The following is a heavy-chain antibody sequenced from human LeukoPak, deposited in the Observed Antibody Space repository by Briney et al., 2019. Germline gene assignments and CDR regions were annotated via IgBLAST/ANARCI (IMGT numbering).Heavy chain of an antibody. V-gene: IGHV1-18*01. CDR1: GYTFTSYG. CDR3: ATDLPGAAARLNYYYGMDV. CDR2: ISAYNGNT. D-gene: IGHD6-6*01. Sequence: GASVKVSCKASGYTFTSYGISWVRQAPGQGLEWMGWISAYNGNTNYAQKFQGRVTMTEDTSTDTAYMELSSLRSEDTAVYYCATDLPGAAARLNYYYGMDVWGQGTTVTVSS. J-gene: IGHJ6*02.